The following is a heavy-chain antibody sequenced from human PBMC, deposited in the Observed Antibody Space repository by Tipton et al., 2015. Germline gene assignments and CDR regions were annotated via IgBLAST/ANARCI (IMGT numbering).Heavy chain of an antibody. J-gene: IGHJ4*02. CDR2: IKYDGSEI. V-gene: IGHV3-7*01. Sequence: SLRLSCAASEFSFADYDMNWVRQAPGKGLEWVANIKYDGSEIQYVDSVKGRFTISRDNAEKSLHLQMNSLRVEDTAVYHCSRVGDFWGQGTLVTVSS. D-gene: IGHD3-16*01. CDR3: SRVGDF. CDR1: EFSFADYD.